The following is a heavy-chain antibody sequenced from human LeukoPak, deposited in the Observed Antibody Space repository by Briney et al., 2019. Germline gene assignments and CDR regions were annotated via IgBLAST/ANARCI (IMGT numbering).Heavy chain of an antibody. J-gene: IGHJ4*02. V-gene: IGHV4-59*08. Sequence: SETLSLTCTVSGGSMSSYYWSWIRQPPGKGLEWIGYIYYSGSTKYNPSLESRVTISVDTSKNQFSLKLSSVTAADTAVYYCARRGTVTTERFDYWGQGTLVTVSS. CDR1: GGSMSSYY. D-gene: IGHD4-11*01. CDR2: IYYSGST. CDR3: ARRGTVTTERFDY.